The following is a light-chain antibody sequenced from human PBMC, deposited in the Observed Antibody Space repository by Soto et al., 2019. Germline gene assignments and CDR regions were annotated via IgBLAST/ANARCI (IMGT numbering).Light chain of an antibody. CDR3: CSYAGTPYV. V-gene: IGLV2-11*01. J-gene: IGLJ1*01. Sequence: QSVLTQPRSVSGSPGQSVTISCTGTNIDVGGYTYVSWYLQHPGKAPKLMIYGVSERPSGVPDRFSGSKSGNTASLTISGLQAEDEADYYCCSYAGTPYVFGTGTKVTVL. CDR1: NIDVGGYTY. CDR2: GVS.